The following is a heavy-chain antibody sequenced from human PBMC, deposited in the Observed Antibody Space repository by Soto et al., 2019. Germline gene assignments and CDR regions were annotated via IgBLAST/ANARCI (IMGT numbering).Heavy chain of an antibody. V-gene: IGHV1-8*01. J-gene: IGHJ4*02. CDR3: AGEKVGSTGIDF. CDR2: MNPNSGNT. D-gene: IGHD1-26*01. Sequence: VQLVQSGAEVKKPGASVKVSCKASGYSFTSYDINWVRQATGQGPEWMGWMNPNSGNTGYAQKFQGRVTMTRDNSITTAYMELTSLRDDGSAVYYCAGEKVGSTGIDFWGQGTLVTVSS. CDR1: GYSFTSYD.